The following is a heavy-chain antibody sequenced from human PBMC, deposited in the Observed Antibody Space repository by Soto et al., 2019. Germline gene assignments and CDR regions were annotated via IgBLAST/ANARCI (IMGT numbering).Heavy chain of an antibody. Sequence: ASVKVSYKVSGYTLTELSMHWVRQAPGKGLEWMGGFDPEDGETIYAQKFQGRVTMTEDTSTDTAYMELSSLRSEDTAVYYCATRITIFGVVIVEDAFDIWGQGTMVTVSS. CDR1: GYTLTELS. CDR2: FDPEDGET. V-gene: IGHV1-24*01. D-gene: IGHD3-3*01. CDR3: ATRITIFGVVIVEDAFDI. J-gene: IGHJ3*02.